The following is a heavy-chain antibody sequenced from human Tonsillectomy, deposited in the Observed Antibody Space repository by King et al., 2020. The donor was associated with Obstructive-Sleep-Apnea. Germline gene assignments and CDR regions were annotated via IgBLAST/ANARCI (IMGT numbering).Heavy chain of an antibody. J-gene: IGHJ6*02. CDR2: ISAYNGNT. V-gene: IGHV1-18*01. CDR3: ARVGGGYNLDFDYGMDV. Sequence: VQLVESGAEVKKPGASVKVSCKASGYTFTNYGITWVRQAPGQGPEWMGWISAYNGNTNYAQKLQGRVTMTTDTSTSTAYMELRSLRSDDTAVYYCARVGGGYNLDFDYGMDVWGQGTTVTVSS. CDR1: GYTFTNYG. D-gene: IGHD5-24*01.